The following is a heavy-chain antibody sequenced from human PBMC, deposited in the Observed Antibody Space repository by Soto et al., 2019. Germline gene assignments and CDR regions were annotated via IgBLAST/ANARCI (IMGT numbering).Heavy chain of an antibody. CDR3: ARAPYNWNVLDY. CDR1: GFTFSSYA. J-gene: IGHJ4*02. CDR2: IPYDGSNK. V-gene: IGHV3-30-3*01. Sequence: GGSLRLSCAASGFTFSSYAMHWVRQAPGKGLEWVAVIPYDGSNKYYADSVKGRFTISRDNSKNTLYLQMNSLRAEDTAVYYCARAPYNWNVLDYWGQGTLVTVSS. D-gene: IGHD1-20*01.